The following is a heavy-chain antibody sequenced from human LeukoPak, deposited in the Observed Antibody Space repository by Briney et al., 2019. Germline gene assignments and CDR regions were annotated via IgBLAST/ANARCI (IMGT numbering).Heavy chain of an antibody. J-gene: IGHJ5*02. CDR3: ATFRRITIFGVANNWFDP. V-gene: IGHV3-21*01. CDR1: GFTFSSYS. Sequence: GGSLRLSCAASGFTFSSYSMNWVRQAPGKGLEWVSSISSSSSYIYYADSVKGRFTISRDNAKNSLYLQMNSLRAEDTAVYYCATFRRITIFGVANNWFDPWGQGTLVTVSS. CDR2: ISSSSSYI. D-gene: IGHD3-3*01.